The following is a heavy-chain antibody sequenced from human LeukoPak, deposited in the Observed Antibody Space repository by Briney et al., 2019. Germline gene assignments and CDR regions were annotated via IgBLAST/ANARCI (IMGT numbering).Heavy chain of an antibody. CDR3: AKTGGDPSSYWYFDL. J-gene: IGHJ2*01. CDR2: IRYDGSNK. V-gene: IGHV3-30*02. D-gene: IGHD2-21*02. Sequence: GGSLRLSCAASGFTFSSYGMHWARQAPGKGLEWVAFIRYDGSNKYYADSVRGRFTISRDNSKNTLYLQMNSLRAEDTAVYYCAKTGGDPSSYWYFDLWGRGTLVTVSS. CDR1: GFTFSSYG.